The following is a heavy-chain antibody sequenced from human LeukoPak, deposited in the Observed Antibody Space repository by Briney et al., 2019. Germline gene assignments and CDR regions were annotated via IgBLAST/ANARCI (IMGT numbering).Heavy chain of an antibody. D-gene: IGHD3/OR15-3a*01. J-gene: IGHJ4*02. Sequence: ASVKVSCKASGYTFTGYYMHWVRPAPGQGLEWMGWINPNSGGTNYAQKFQGRVTMTRDTSISTAYMELSRLRSDDTAVYYCARDRGYRGYVGWTGGIYYFDYWGQGTLVTVSS. CDR2: INPNSGGT. CDR1: GYTFTGYY. V-gene: IGHV1-2*02. CDR3: ARDRGYRGYVGWTGGIYYFDY.